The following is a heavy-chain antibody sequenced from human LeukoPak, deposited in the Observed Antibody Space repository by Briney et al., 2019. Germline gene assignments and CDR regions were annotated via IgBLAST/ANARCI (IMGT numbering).Heavy chain of an antibody. CDR3: AKLPEQGGGYDRFPYGC. D-gene: IGHD5-12*01. V-gene: IGHV3-23*01. CDR1: GFTFSSYA. CDR2: TSGSGGST. J-gene: IGHJ4*02. Sequence: GGSLRLSCAASGFTFSSYAMSWVRQAPGKGLEWVSATSGSGGSTYYADSVKGRFTISRDNSKNTLYLQMNSLAAEDTAVYYCAKLPEQGGGYDRFPYGCWGQGALVTVSS.